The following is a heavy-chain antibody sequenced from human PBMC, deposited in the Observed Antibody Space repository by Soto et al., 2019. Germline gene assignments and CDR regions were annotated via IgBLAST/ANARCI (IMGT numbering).Heavy chain of an antibody. CDR1: GGFLSRCCYY. D-gene: IGHD2-8*01. CDR3: ARDHVVLFVYAPQERYGIDF. V-gene: IGHV4-61*01. J-gene: IGHJ6*02. Sequence: PSENLSLTSTVSGGFLSRCCYYLCWIRQAPGKGLEWIGYIYYSGSPNYNPSLKSRGTISVDTSKNQFALKLSSVTAADTAVYYCARDHVVLFVYAPQERYGIDFWGQGTSVTGSS. CDR2: IYYSGSP.